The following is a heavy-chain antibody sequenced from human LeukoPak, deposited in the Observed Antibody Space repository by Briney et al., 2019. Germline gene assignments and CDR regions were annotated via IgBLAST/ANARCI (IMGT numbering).Heavy chain of an antibody. J-gene: IGHJ4*02. D-gene: IGHD6-13*01. CDR3: ARGARAAAGRAENRYFDY. CDR1: GGSFSGYY. V-gene: IGHV4-34*01. Sequence: SETLPLTCAVYGGSFSGYYWSWIRQPPGKGLEWIGEINHSGSTNYNPSPKSRVTISVDTSKNQFSLKLSSVTAADTAVYYCARGARAAAGRAENRYFDYWGQGTLVTVSS. CDR2: INHSGST.